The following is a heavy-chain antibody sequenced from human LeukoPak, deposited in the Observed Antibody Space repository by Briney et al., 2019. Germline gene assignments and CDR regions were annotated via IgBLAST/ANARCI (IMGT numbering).Heavy chain of an antibody. D-gene: IGHD3-22*01. V-gene: IGHV3-48*04. CDR1: GFTFSNAW. Sequence: GGSLRLSCAVSGFTFSNAWMSWVRQAPGKGLEWVSYISSSSSTIYYADSVKGRFTISRDNAKNSLYLQMNSLRAEDTAVYYCARDSLTMIVSTRGDYWGQGTLVTVAS. J-gene: IGHJ4*02. CDR3: ARDSLTMIVSTRGDY. CDR2: ISSSSSTI.